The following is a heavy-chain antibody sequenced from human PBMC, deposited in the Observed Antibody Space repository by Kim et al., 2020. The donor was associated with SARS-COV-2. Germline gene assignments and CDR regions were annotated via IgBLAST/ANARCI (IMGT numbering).Heavy chain of an antibody. V-gene: IGHV4-34*01. J-gene: IGHJ4*02. CDR3: ARGHTLSRNFDY. Sequence: NYNPSLKSRVTISVDTSKNQFSLKLSSVTAADTAVYYCARGHTLSRNFDYWGQGTLVTVSS.